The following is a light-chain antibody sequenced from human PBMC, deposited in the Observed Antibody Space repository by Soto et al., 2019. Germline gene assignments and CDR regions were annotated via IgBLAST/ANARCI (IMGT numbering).Light chain of an antibody. Sequence: QSALTQPASVSGSPGQSITISCTGTSSDVGHYNYVSWYQQHPGKAPKLMIYEVSNRPSGVSNRFSASKSGNTASLTISGLQAEDEADYYCSSYTSSSTWVFGGGTKLTVL. CDR3: SSYTSSSTWV. J-gene: IGLJ3*02. V-gene: IGLV2-14*01. CDR1: SSDVGHYNY. CDR2: EVS.